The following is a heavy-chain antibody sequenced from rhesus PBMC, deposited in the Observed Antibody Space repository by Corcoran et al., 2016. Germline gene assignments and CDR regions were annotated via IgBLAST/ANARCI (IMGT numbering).Heavy chain of an antibody. D-gene: IGHD3-3*01. V-gene: IGHV4-165*01. Sequence: QVQLQESGPGLVKPSETLSLTCAVSGGSFNGYYWGWSRQPPGKGLEWIGYIGGSSGSTAYNPSLRSLVTISTDTSKNQFSLKLSSVTAADTAVYYCATVVRTGYYRGHFDYWGQGVLVTVSS. CDR2: IGGSSGST. J-gene: IGHJ4*01. CDR3: ATVVRTGYYRGHFDY. CDR1: GGSFNGYY.